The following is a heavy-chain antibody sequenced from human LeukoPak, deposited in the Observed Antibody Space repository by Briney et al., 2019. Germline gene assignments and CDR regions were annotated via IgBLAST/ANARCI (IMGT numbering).Heavy chain of an antibody. CDR3: ARSSTGSYFDY. J-gene: IGHJ4*02. CDR2: IYYSGST. D-gene: IGHD2-2*01. CDR1: GGSISGYY. V-gene: IGHV4-59*01. Sequence: SETLSLTCTVSGGSISGYYWNWIRPPPGKGLEWIGYIYYSGSTNYIPSLKNRVTISVDTSKTQFSLRLSSVTAADTAVYYCARSSTGSYFDYWGQGTLVTVSS.